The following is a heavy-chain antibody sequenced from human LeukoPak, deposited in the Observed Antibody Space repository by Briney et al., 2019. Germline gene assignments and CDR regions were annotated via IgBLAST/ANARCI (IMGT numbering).Heavy chain of an antibody. D-gene: IGHD2/OR15-2a*01. J-gene: IGHJ4*02. Sequence: GGSLRLSCAASGVTVSSSYMGWVRQAPRKGLEWVSVINSDGTTYYADSVKGRFTASRDPSKNTLSLQMSSLRVEDTAVYYCTGDSTTWARSGYWGQGTLVTVSS. V-gene: IGHV3-66*01. CDR3: TGDSTTWARSGY. CDR1: GVTVSSSY. CDR2: INSDGTT.